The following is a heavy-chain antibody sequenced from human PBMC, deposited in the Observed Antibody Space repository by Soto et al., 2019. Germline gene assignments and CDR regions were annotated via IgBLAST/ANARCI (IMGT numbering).Heavy chain of an antibody. J-gene: IGHJ6*02. CDR1: GFTVSSNY. Sequence: PGGSLRLSCAASGFTVSSNYMSWVRQAPGKGLEWVSVIYSGGSTYYADSVKGRFTISRDNSKNTLYLQMNSLRAEDTAVYYCARDNLGLVPAAPDPWPQYYYYGMDVWGQGTTVTVSS. V-gene: IGHV3-53*01. D-gene: IGHD2-2*01. CDR3: ARDNLGLVPAAPDPWPQYYYYGMDV. CDR2: IYSGGST.